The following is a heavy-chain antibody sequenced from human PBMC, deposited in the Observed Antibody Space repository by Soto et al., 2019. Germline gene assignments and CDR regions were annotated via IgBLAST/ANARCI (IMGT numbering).Heavy chain of an antibody. J-gene: IGHJ4*02. D-gene: IGHD6-25*01. V-gene: IGHV4-59*08. Sequence: SETLSLTCTVSGFTISSYYWSWIRQPPGKGLEWIGYIYYSGSTNYNPSLKSRVTISVDTSKNQFSLKLSSVTAADTAVYYCARLYGFSGFDYWGQGTLVTVSS. CDR1: GFTISSYY. CDR3: ARLYGFSGFDY. CDR2: IYYSGST.